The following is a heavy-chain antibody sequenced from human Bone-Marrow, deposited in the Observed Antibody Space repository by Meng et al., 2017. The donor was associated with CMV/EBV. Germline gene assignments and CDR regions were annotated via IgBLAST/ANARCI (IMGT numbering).Heavy chain of an antibody. V-gene: IGHV3-23*01. CDR2: IDGSGAYT. CDR3: AKHGYGSGPSYFDF. CDR1: GFTFSDYY. J-gene: IGHJ4*02. Sequence: GESLKISCAASGFTFSDYYMSWIRQAPGRGLEWVSAIDGSGAYTYYTDSVRGRFTISRDNSKNTLYVQMNSLRAEDTAIYYCAKHGYGSGPSYFDFWGPGTLVTVSS. D-gene: IGHD6-19*01.